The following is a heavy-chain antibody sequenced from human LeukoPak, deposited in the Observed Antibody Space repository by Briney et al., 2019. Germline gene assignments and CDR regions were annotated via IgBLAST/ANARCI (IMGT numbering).Heavy chain of an antibody. V-gene: IGHV4-34*01. CDR1: GGSISSYY. CDR2: INHSGST. D-gene: IGHD2-15*01. J-gene: IGHJ6*03. CDR3: ARLVVAATTYYYYYYYMDV. Sequence: SETLSLTCTVSGGSISSYYWSWIRQPPGKGLEWIGEINHSGSTNYNPSLKSRVTISVDTSKNQFSLKLSSVTAADTAVYYCARLVVAATTYYYYYYYMDVWGKGTTVTISS.